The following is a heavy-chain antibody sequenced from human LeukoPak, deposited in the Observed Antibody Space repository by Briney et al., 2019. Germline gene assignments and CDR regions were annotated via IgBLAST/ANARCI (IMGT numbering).Heavy chain of an antibody. CDR2: IYSGGAT. V-gene: IGHV3-53*01. J-gene: IGHJ4*02. CDR3: ARERDSSGYILAY. D-gene: IGHD3-22*01. Sequence: PGGSLRLSCAASGFTFSSKYMSWVRRAPGKGLEGVSVIYSGGATYYADSVTGRFTVSRDNSKNTVYLKMNSLRAEDAAIYYCARERDSSGYILAYWGQGTLVTVSS. CDR1: GFTFSSKY.